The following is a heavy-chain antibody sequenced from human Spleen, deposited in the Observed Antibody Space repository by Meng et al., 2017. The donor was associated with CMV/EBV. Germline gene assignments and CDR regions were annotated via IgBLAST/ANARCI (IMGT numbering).Heavy chain of an antibody. D-gene: IGHD1-7*01. J-gene: IGHJ6*02. CDR2: IVVGSGNT. CDR3: AAITGTSRENYYYYYGMDV. V-gene: IGHV1-58*02. Sequence: SVKVSCKASGYTFTGYYMDWVRQAPGQGLEWIGWIVVGSGNTNYAQKFQERVTITRDMSTSTAYMELSSLRSEDTAVYYCAAITGTSRENYYYYYGMDVWGQGTTVTVSS. CDR1: GYTFTGYY.